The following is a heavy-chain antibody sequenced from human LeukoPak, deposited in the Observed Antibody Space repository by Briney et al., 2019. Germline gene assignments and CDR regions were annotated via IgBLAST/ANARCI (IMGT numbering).Heavy chain of an antibody. V-gene: IGHV4-61*01. D-gene: IGHD1-1*01. Sequence: SETLSLTCTVSGGSVSSGSYYWSWIRQPPGKGLEWIGYIYYSGSTNYNPSLKSRVTISVDTSKNQFSLKLSSVTAADTAVYYCARGRRAGTYYYYGMDVWGQGTTVTVSS. J-gene: IGHJ6*02. CDR2: IYYSGST. CDR3: ARGRRAGTYYYYGMDV. CDR1: GGSVSSGSYY.